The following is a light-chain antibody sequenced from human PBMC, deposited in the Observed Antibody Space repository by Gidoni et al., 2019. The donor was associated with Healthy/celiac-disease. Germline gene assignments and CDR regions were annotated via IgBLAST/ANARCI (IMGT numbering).Light chain of an antibody. CDR3: QQYDNLPLYT. CDR1: QDISNY. J-gene: IGKJ2*01. V-gene: IGKV1-33*01. Sequence: DIQMTQSPSSLSASVGDRVTITCQSSQDISNYLNWYQQKPGKAPKLLIYDASNLETGVPSRFSGSGSGTDCTFTISSLQTEDIAKYYCQQYDNLPLYTFGQGTKLEIK. CDR2: DAS.